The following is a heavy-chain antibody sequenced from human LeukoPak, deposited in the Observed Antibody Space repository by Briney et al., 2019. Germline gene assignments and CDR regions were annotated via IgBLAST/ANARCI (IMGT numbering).Heavy chain of an antibody. CDR3: ARGANYYDSSAAFDY. CDR1: GGSFSGYY. CDR2: IYDSGST. J-gene: IGHJ4*02. D-gene: IGHD3-22*01. V-gene: IGHV4-34*01. Sequence: SETLSLTCAVYGGSFSGYYWGWIRQPPGKGLEWIGSIYDSGSTYYNPSLKSRVTISVDTSKNQFSLKLSSVTAADTAVYYCARGANYYDSSAAFDYWGQGTLVTVSS.